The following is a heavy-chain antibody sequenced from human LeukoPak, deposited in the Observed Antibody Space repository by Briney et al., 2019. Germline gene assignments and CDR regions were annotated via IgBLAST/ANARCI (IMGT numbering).Heavy chain of an antibody. J-gene: IGHJ5*02. V-gene: IGHV4-30-4*01. Sequence: SETLSLTCTVSGGSINNGGYYWSWIRQHPGKGLEWIGYIYYSGSSYYNPSLKSRVTISVDTSKNQFSLKLSSVTAADTAVYYCARGPGSGSYVVWFDPWGQGTLVTVSS. CDR2: IYYSGSS. CDR1: GGSINNGGYY. D-gene: IGHD1-26*01. CDR3: ARGPGSGSYVVWFDP.